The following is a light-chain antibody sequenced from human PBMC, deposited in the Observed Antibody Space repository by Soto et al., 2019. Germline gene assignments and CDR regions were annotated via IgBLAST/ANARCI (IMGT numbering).Light chain of an antibody. J-gene: IGLJ1*01. CDR3: SSYTTSNTRQIV. V-gene: IGLV2-14*01. Sequence: QSVVTQHASVSGSPGQSITISCTGTSSDVGGYNYVSWYQQHPGKAPKFMIYDVSNRPSGVSNRFSGSKSGNTASLTISGLQAEDEADYYCSSYTTSNTRQIVFGTGTKVTVL. CDR1: SSDVGGYNY. CDR2: DVS.